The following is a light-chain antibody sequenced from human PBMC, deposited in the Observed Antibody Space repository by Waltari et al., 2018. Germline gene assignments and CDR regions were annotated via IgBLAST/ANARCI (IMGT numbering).Light chain of an antibody. CDR2: DAS. Sequence: DIQMTQSPSTLSASVGDRVTITCRASQSISIWLAWYQQKPGKAPKLLIYDASILESGVPSRFSGSGSGTECTLIISSLQPEDFAVYYCQQRSNWPGTFGQGTKVEIK. CDR3: QQRSNWPGT. J-gene: IGKJ1*01. CDR1: QSISIW. V-gene: IGKV1-5*01.